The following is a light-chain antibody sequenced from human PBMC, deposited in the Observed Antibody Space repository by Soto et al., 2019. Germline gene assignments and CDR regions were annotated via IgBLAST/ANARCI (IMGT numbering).Light chain of an antibody. J-gene: IGKJ2*01. CDR1: QSISSW. CDR3: QQYNSYSQT. CDR2: KAS. Sequence: DIQMTQSPSTLSASVGDRVTITCRASQSISSWLAWYQQKPGKAPKLLIYKASSLESGVPSRFSGSGSGTEFTLTISSLQTDDFATYYCQQYNSYSQTFGQGTKLEIK. V-gene: IGKV1-5*03.